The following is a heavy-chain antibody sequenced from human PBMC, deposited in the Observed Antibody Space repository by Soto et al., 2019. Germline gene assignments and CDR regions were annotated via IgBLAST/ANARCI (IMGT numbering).Heavy chain of an antibody. CDR3: AKYYGDYAGGEFFQH. V-gene: IGHV3-23*01. J-gene: IGHJ1*01. Sequence: EVQLLESGGDLVQPGGSLRLSCALSGFTFSNYAMNWVRQAPGKGLEWVSAITGSGRSTYYAESVKGRFTISRDNSKNTLYLQMNSLRAEDKAVYYCAKYYGDYAGGEFFQHWGQGTLVTVSS. D-gene: IGHD4-17*01. CDR1: GFTFSNYA. CDR2: ITGSGRST.